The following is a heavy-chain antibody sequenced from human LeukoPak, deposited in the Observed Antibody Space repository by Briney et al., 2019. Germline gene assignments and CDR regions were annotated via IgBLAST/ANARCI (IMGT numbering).Heavy chain of an antibody. CDR1: GGSISSSSYY. Sequence: PSETLSLTCTVSGGSISSSSYYWGWIRQPPGKGLEWIGSIYYSGSTYYNPSLKSRVTISVDTSKNQFSLKLSSVTAADTAVYYCARYYDFWSGYYTEPDGFDYWGQGTLVTVSS. V-gene: IGHV4-39*01. J-gene: IGHJ4*02. CDR2: IYYSGST. CDR3: ARYYDFWSGYYTEPDGFDY. D-gene: IGHD3-3*01.